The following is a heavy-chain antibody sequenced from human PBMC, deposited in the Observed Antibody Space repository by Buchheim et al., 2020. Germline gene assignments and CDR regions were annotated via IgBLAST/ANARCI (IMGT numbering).Heavy chain of an antibody. CDR3: ARDLGARTVTTLFDWTSYGMDV. CDR2: INPNSGGT. Sequence: QVQLVQSGAEVKKPGASVKVSCKASGYTFTGYYMHWVRQAPGQGLEWMGWINPNSGGTNYAQKFQGWVIMTRDTSTSTVYMELSSLRSEDTAVYYCARDLGARTVTTLFDWTSYGMDVWGQGTT. D-gene: IGHD4-11*01. V-gene: IGHV1-2*04. J-gene: IGHJ6*02. CDR1: GYTFTGYY.